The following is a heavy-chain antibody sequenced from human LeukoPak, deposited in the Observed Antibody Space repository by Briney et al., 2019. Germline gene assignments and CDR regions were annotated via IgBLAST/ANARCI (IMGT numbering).Heavy chain of an antibody. CDR3: AGFDGYSFDY. J-gene: IGHJ4*02. CDR2: IRYDGSNK. Sequence: GGSLRLSCAASGFTFSSYGMHWVRQAPGKGLEWVAFIRYDGSNKYYADSVKGRFTISRDNSKNTLYLQMNSLRAEDTAVYYCAGFDGYSFDYWGQGTLVTVSS. CDR1: GFTFSSYG. V-gene: IGHV3-30*02. D-gene: IGHD3-22*01.